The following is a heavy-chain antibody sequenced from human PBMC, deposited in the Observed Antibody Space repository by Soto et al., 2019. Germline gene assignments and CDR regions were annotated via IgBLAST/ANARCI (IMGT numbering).Heavy chain of an antibody. CDR1: GFTFSSYS. V-gene: IGHV3-48*02. D-gene: IGHD2-8*02. CDR2: ISSSSSTV. Sequence: EVQLVESGGALVQPGGSLRLSCAASGFTFSSYSMNWVRQAPGKGLERVSYISSSSSTVDYADSVKGRFAISRDNAKNSLFLQLNSLRDEDTAVYYCARDPAYSWGSIPFDYWGQGTLVTVSS. CDR3: ARDPAYSWGSIPFDY. J-gene: IGHJ4*02.